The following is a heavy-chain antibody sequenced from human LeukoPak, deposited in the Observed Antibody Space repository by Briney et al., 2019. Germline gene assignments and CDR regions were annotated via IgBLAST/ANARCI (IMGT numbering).Heavy chain of an antibody. CDR1: GGSISSGSYY. V-gene: IGHV4-61*02. Sequence: PSQTLSLTCTVSGGSISSGSYYWSWIRQPAGKGLEWIGRIYTSGSTNYNPSLKSRVTISVDTSKNQFSLKLSSVTAADTAVYYCARVTGGYSYGYSDYWGQGTLVTVSS. CDR2: IYTSGST. CDR3: ARVTGGYSYGYSDY. J-gene: IGHJ4*02. D-gene: IGHD5-18*01.